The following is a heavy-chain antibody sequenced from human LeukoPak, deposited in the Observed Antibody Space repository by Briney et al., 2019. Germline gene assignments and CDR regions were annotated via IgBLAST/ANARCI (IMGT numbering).Heavy chain of an antibody. Sequence: GGSLRLSCAASGFTVSSSYMSWVRQAPGKGLEWVSIISSAGTTYYADSVKGRFTISRDNSKNTLYLQVNSLRDEETAVYYCARDLEAANTFYFDYWGQGTMVTVSS. CDR2: ISSAGTT. V-gene: IGHV3-66*01. D-gene: IGHD6-13*01. CDR3: ARDLEAANTFYFDY. J-gene: IGHJ4*02. CDR1: GFTVSSSY.